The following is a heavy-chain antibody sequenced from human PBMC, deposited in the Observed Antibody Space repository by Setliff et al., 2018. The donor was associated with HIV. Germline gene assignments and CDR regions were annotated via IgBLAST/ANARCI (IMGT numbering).Heavy chain of an antibody. CDR2: INDNGST. CDR3: ARVRGRYYYHYAMDV. J-gene: IGHJ6*02. CDR1: GGSFSGYY. V-gene: IGHV4-34*01. Sequence: SETLSLTCAVYGGSFSGYYWSWIRQPPGKGLEWIGEINDNGSTNYNPSLKSRVTISVDTSKNQSSLKLSSVTAADTAVYYCARVRGRYYYHYAMDVWGQGTTVTVSS. D-gene: IGHD3-10*01.